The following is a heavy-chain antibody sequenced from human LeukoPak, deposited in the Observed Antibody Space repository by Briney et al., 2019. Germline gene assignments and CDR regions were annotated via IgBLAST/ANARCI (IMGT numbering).Heavy chain of an antibody. CDR3: ARDELWFGDPQPYYYYGMDV. D-gene: IGHD3-10*01. CDR2: INAGNGNT. CDR1: GYTFTSYA. J-gene: IGHJ6*02. V-gene: IGHV1-3*01. Sequence: GASVKVSCKASGYTFTSYAMHWVRQAPGQRLEWMGWINAGNGNTKYSQKFQGRVTITRDTSASTACMELSSLRSEDTAVYYCARDELWFGDPQPYYYYGMDVWGQGTTVTVSS.